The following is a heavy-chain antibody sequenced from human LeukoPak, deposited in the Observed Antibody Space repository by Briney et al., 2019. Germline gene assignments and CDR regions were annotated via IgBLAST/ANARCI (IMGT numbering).Heavy chain of an antibody. Sequence: ASAKVSCKASGYTFTGYYMHWVRQAPGQGLEWMGIINPSGGSTSYAQKFQGRVTMTRDMSTSTVYMELSSLRSEDTAVYYCARDDYHKTIRMGAFDIWGQGTMVTVSS. V-gene: IGHV1-46*01. D-gene: IGHD4-11*01. CDR3: ARDDYHKTIRMGAFDI. CDR2: INPSGGST. J-gene: IGHJ3*02. CDR1: GYTFTGYY.